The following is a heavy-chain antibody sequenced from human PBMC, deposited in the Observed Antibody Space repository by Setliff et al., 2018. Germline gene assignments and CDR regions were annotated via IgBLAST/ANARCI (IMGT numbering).Heavy chain of an antibody. J-gene: IGHJ5*02. D-gene: IGHD1-26*01. V-gene: IGHV4-38-2*01. CDR3: ARRAHDLKGGTTLFYWFDP. CDR1: GYSISSGYC. CDR2: ICHSGST. Sequence: SETLSLTCDVSGYSISSGYCWGWIRQPPGKGLEWIGSICHSGSTHYNPSLKSRVTISVDTSKNEFSLKVSSVTAADTAVYYCARRAHDLKGGTTLFYWFDPWGQGTLVTVSS.